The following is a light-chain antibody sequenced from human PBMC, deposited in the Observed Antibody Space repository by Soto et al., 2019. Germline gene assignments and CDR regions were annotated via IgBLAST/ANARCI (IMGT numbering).Light chain of an antibody. Sequence: EIVMTQSPATLSVSPGERGTLSCRASQSMYNNLAWYQQKPGQAPRLLIYFASTRATGIPARFSGSGSGTEFTLTISSLQSEDFAVYYCQQYNNWPLTFGGGTKVEI. CDR2: FAS. CDR3: QQYNNWPLT. J-gene: IGKJ4*01. CDR1: QSMYNN. V-gene: IGKV3-15*01.